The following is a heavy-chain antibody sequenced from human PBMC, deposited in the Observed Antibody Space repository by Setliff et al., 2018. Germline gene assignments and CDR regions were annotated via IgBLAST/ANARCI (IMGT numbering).Heavy chain of an antibody. Sequence: SETLSLTCTVSGGSISSSRHCWGWIRQPPGKGLEWIGTIYYSGSTYYNPSLKSRVTISVDTSKNQFSLMLSSVTAADTAVYYCAREAVYSSSWYFYYYGMDVWGQGTTVTVSS. V-gene: IGHV4-39*07. CDR3: AREAVYSSSWYFYYYGMDV. CDR1: GGSISSSRHC. J-gene: IGHJ6*02. D-gene: IGHD6-13*01. CDR2: IYYSGST.